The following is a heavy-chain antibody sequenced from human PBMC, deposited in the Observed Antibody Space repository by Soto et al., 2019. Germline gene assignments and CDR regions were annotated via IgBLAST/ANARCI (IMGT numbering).Heavy chain of an antibody. J-gene: IGHJ5*02. V-gene: IGHV3-30*18. Sequence: QVQLVASGGGVVQPGRSLRLSCAASGFTFSSYGMHWVRQAPGKELEWVAVISYDGSNKYYADSVKGRFTISRDNSKNTLYLQMNSLRAEDTAVYYCAKDYVGYCSSTSCLNWFDPWGQGTLVTVSS. CDR3: AKDYVGYCSSTSCLNWFDP. CDR1: GFTFSSYG. CDR2: ISYDGSNK. D-gene: IGHD2-2*01.